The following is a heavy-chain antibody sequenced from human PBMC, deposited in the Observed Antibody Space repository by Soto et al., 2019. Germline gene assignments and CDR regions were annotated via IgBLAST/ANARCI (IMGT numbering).Heavy chain of an antibody. CDR1: GFSFSNYA. CDR3: AFPLGGGFSLPFDY. CDR2: ISGSGVRT. D-gene: IGHD1-26*01. Sequence: PGGSLTLTCAASGFSFSNYAMSWVRQAPGKGLEWVSTISGSGVRTYYADSVKGRFTFSRDKSKNSLYLQMNGLGAEDTSVYYCAFPLGGGFSLPFDYWGQGTLVTVSS. V-gene: IGHV3-23*01. J-gene: IGHJ4*02.